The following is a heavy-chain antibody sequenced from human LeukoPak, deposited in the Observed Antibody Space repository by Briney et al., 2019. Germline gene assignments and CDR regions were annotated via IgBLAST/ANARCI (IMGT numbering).Heavy chain of an antibody. J-gene: IGHJ4*02. Sequence: PGGSLRLSCAASGFTFSSYWMSWVRQAPGKGLEWVANIKEDGSEKYYVDSVEGRITISRDNAKNSLNLQIDSLGVEDTAVFYCARGVRGQLYYFDYWGPGTLVTVSS. CDR1: GFTFSSYW. CDR2: IKEDGSEK. D-gene: IGHD5-18*01. CDR3: ARGVRGQLYYFDY. V-gene: IGHV3-7*01.